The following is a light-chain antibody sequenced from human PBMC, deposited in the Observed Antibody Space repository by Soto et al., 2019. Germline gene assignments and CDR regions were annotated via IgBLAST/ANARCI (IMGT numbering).Light chain of an antibody. V-gene: IGKV3-15*01. CDR3: QQYNSWPLT. CDR1: QSLSND. CDR2: GAS. Sequence: EIVITQSPATLSVSTGETATLSYRASQSLSNDLAWYQQKPGQAPRLLIYGASTRATGIPARFSGSGSGTEFTLTISSLQSEDFAVYYCQQYNSWPLTFGGGTKVDIK. J-gene: IGKJ4*01.